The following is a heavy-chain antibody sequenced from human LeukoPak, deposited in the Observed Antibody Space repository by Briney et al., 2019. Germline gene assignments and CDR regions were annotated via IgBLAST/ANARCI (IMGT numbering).Heavy chain of an antibody. D-gene: IGHD3-3*01. CDR3: AKGGDYDFWSGYYLNPDFDY. J-gene: IGHJ4*02. CDR1: GFTFDDYA. V-gene: IGHV3-9*01. CDR2: ISWNSGSI. Sequence: PGRSLRLSCAASGFTFDDYAMHWVRQAPGKGLEWVSGISWNSGSIGYADSVKGRFTISRDNAKNSLYLQMNSLRAEDTALYYCAKGGDYDFWSGYYLNPDFDYWGQGTLVTVSS.